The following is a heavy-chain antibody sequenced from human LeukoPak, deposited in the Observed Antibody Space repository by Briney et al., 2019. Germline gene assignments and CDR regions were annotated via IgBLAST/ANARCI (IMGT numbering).Heavy chain of an antibody. CDR2: IYSGGST. CDR1: GFTVSSNY. CDR3: ARDQGVTAGYYLDY. Sequence: TGGSLRLSCAASGFTVSSNYMSWVRQAPGKGLEWVSVIYSGGSTYYADSVKGRFTISRDNSKNTLYLQMNSLRAEDTAVYYCARDQGVTAGYYLDYWGQGTLVTVSS. J-gene: IGHJ4*02. V-gene: IGHV3-53*01. D-gene: IGHD3-9*01.